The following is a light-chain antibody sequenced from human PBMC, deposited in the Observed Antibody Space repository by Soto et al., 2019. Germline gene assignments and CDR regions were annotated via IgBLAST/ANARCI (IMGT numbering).Light chain of an antibody. CDR1: QSLNGW. CDR3: QQYNSNWWT. CDR2: KVS. J-gene: IGKJ1*01. V-gene: IGKV1-5*03. Sequence: DIQMTQSPSTLSASVGDRVTITCRASQSLNGWLAWFQKKPGKALKVLIYKVSNLESGVPLRFSGSGSETEFTLTISSLQPDDFASYYCQQYNSNWWTFGQVTKVEIK.